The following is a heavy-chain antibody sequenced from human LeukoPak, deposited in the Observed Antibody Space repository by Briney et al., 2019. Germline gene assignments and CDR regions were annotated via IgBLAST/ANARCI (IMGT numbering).Heavy chain of an antibody. CDR3: ARGRVSSSTWYSTYYYYFYMDV. V-gene: IGHV4-4*07. D-gene: IGHD6-13*01. Sequence: SETLSLTCTVSGGSISSYYWSWVRQPAGKGLERIGRIYTSGSTNYNPSLKSRVTMSVDTSKNQFSLELSSATAADTAVYFCARGRVSSSTWYSTYYYYFYMDVWGKGTTVTVSS. CDR1: GGSISSYY. J-gene: IGHJ6*03. CDR2: IYTSGST.